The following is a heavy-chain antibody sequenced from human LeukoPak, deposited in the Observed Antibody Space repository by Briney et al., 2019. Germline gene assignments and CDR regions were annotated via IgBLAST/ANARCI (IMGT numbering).Heavy chain of an antibody. V-gene: IGHV3-23*01. Sequence: PGGSLRLSCAASGFAFSTYAMSWVRQAPGKGLEWVSAIGGGGTYTNYADSVKGRFTISRADSKNTLYLQMNSLRAEDTALYYCAKVSNYYGPGRHDTFDVWAKGRCSPSLQ. CDR3: AKVSNYYGPGRHDTFDV. CDR2: IGGGGTYT. D-gene: IGHD3-10*01. CDR1: GFAFSTYA. J-gene: IGHJ3*01.